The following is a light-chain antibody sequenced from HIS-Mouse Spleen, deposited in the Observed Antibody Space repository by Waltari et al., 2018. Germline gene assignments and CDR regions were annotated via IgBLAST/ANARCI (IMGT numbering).Light chain of an antibody. Sequence: EIVMTQSPATLSVSPGERATLSCRASQSVSSNLAWYQQKPGQAPRPLIYGASTRATGIPARFSGSGSGKEFTLTISSMQSEDFAVYYCQQYNNWPWTFGQGTKVEIK. CDR2: GAS. CDR3: QQYNNWPWT. CDR1: QSVSSN. J-gene: IGKJ1*01. V-gene: IGKV3-15*01.